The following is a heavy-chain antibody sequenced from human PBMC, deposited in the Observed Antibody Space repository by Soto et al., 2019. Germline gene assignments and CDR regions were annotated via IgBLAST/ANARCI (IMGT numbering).Heavy chain of an antibody. CDR3: VMNLFVGTLDY. Sequence: GGSLRLSCADSGFTFSSYGMNWVRQAPGKGLEWVAVISYDGSNKYYADSVKGRFTISRDNSKNTLYLQMNNLRAEDTAVYYCVMNLFVGTLDYWGQGTLVTVSS. V-gene: IGHV3-30*03. D-gene: IGHD2-15*01. CDR1: GFTFSSYG. J-gene: IGHJ4*02. CDR2: ISYDGSNK.